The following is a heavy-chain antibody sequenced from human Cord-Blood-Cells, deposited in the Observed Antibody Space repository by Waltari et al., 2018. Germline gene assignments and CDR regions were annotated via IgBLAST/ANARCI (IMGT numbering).Heavy chain of an antibody. V-gene: IGHV3-30*04. J-gene: IGHJ3*02. Sequence: QVQLVESGGGVVQPGRSLRLPCAASGFTVSSYAMPWVRQAPGKGLEWVAVISYDGSNKYYADSVKGRFTISRDNSKNTLYLQMNSLRAEDTAVYYCARAPSLVQGAFDIWGQGTMVTVSS. CDR2: ISYDGSNK. CDR3: ARAPSLVQGAFDI. CDR1: GFTVSSYA. D-gene: IGHD6-13*01.